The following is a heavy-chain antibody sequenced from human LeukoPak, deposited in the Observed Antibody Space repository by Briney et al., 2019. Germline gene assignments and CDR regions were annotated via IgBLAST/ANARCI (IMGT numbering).Heavy chain of an antibody. D-gene: IGHD3-3*01. CDR2: IYYSGST. CDR1: GGSISSYY. CDR3: ARAGGYDFWSGYYLIDY. V-gene: IGHV4-59*01. J-gene: IGHJ4*02. Sequence: KPSETLSLTCTVSGGSISSYYWSWIRQPPGKGLEWIGYIYYSGSTNYNPSLKSRVTISVDTSKNQFSLKLSSVTAADTAVYYCARAGGYDFWSGYYLIDYWGQGTLVTVSS.